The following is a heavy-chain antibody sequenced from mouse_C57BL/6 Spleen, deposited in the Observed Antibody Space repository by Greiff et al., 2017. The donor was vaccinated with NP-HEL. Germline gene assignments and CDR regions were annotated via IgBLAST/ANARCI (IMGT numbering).Heavy chain of an antibody. V-gene: IGHV3-6*01. D-gene: IGHD1-1*02. CDR2: ISYDGSN. Sequence: VQLQQSGPGLVKPSQSLSLTCSVTGYSITSGYYWNWIRQFPGNKLEWMGYISYDGSNNYNPSLKNRISITRDTSKNQFFLKLNSVTTEDTATYYCASRYGGLWGTGTTVTVSS. CDR3: ASRYGGL. CDR1: GYSITSGYY. J-gene: IGHJ1*03.